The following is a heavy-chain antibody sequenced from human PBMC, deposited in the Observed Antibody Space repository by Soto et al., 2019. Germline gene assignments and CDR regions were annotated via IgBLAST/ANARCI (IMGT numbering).Heavy chain of an antibody. CDR2: IIPIFGTA. J-gene: IGHJ6*02. D-gene: IGHD4-17*01. CDR1: GGTFSSYA. CDR3: ATRTTVRDYYYYYGMDV. Sequence: SVKVSCKASGGTFSSYAISWVRQAPGQGLEWMGGIIPIFGTANYAQKFQGGVTITADESTSTAYMELSSLRSEDTAVYYCATRTTVRDYYYYYGMDVWGQGTTVTVSS. V-gene: IGHV1-69*13.